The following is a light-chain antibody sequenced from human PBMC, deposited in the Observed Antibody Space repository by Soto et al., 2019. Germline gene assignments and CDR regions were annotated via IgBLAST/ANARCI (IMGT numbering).Light chain of an antibody. J-gene: IGKJ1*01. CDR1: QTISSW. CDR2: KAS. Sequence: DIQMTQSPSTLSGSVGDRVTITCRASQTISSWLALYQQKPGKAPKLLIYKASTLKSGVPSRFSGSGSGTEFTLTISSLQPDDFAPYYCQHYNSYSEAFGQGTKVDIK. V-gene: IGKV1-5*03. CDR3: QHYNSYSEA.